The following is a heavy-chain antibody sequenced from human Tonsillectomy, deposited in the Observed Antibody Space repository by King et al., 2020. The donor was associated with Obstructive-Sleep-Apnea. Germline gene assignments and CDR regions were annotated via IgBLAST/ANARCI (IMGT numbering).Heavy chain of an antibody. CDR3: ARVKWRPYYYGMDV. J-gene: IGHJ6*02. V-gene: IGHV4-4*02. Sequence: VQLQESGPGLVKPSGTLSLTCAVSGGSISSTNWWSWVRQPPGKGLEWIGEIHHSGSANYNPSLKSRVTISVDMSKNQFSLKVSSVTAADTAVYYCARVKWRPYYYGMDVWGQGTTVTVSS. D-gene: IGHD2-8*01. CDR1: GGSISSTNW. CDR2: IHHSGSA.